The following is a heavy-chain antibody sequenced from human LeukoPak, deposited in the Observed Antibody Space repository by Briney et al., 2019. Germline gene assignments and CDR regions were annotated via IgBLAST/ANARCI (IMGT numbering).Heavy chain of an antibody. CDR3: ARESWVTVTKGLSYYYGMDV. CDR1: GYTFTSYG. Sequence: ASVKVSCKPSGYTFTSYGISWVRQAPEQGREWVGWISAYNGNTNYAQKLQGRVTMTTDTSTSTAYMELRIMRSDDTAVYYCARESWVTVTKGLSYYYGMDVWGQGTTVTVSS. J-gene: IGHJ6*02. CDR2: ISAYNGNT. D-gene: IGHD4-17*01. V-gene: IGHV1-18*01.